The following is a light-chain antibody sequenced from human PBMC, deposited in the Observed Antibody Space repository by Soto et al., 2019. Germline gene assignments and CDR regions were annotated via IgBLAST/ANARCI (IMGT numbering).Light chain of an antibody. CDR3: QQANTFLPLT. Sequence: DIQMTQSPSSVSASVGDRVTITCRASQHISSWLAWYQQKPGKAPKLLIYAASSLLSGVPSRFSGSGSGTDFTLTISSLQPEDFATYYCQQANTFLPLTFGGGTKVDI. J-gene: IGKJ4*01. CDR1: QHISSW. CDR2: AAS. V-gene: IGKV1-12*01.